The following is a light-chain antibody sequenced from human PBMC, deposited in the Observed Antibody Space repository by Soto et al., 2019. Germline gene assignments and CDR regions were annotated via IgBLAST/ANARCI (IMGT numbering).Light chain of an antibody. CDR3: SSYAGSNNVVV. CDR1: SSDVGGYNY. CDR2: EVS. J-gene: IGLJ2*01. Sequence: QSALTQPPSASGSPGQSVTISCTGTSSDVGGYNYVSWYQQHPGKAPKLMIYEVSKRPSGVPDRFSGSKSGNTASLTVSGLQAEDEADYYCSSYAGSNNVVVFGGVTTVTVL. V-gene: IGLV2-8*01.